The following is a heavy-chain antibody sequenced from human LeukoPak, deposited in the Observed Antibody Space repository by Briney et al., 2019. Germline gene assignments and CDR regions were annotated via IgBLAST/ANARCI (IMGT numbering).Heavy chain of an antibody. CDR2: INPNSGGT. J-gene: IGHJ4*02. CDR3: ARGDYSSGWLIFDY. CDR1: GYTFTGYY. D-gene: IGHD6-19*01. Sequence: ASVTVSCKASGYTFTGYYMHWVRQAPGQGLEWMGWINPNSGGTNYAQKFQGRVTMTRDTSISTAYMELSRLRSDDTAVYYCARGDYSSGWLIFDYWGQGTLVTVSS. V-gene: IGHV1-2*02.